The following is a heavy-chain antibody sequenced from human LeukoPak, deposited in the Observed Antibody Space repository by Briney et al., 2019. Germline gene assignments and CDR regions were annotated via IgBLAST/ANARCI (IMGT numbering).Heavy chain of an antibody. CDR1: GGSFSGYY. Sequence: PSETLSLPCAVYGGSFSGYYWSWIRQPPGKGLEWIGEINHSGSTNYNPSLKSRVTISVDTSKNQFSLKLSSVTAADTAVYYCARGRTLRYFDWTPSNDAFDIWGQGTMVTVSS. CDR3: ARGRTLRYFDWTPSNDAFDI. D-gene: IGHD3-9*01. CDR2: INHSGST. J-gene: IGHJ3*02. V-gene: IGHV4-34*01.